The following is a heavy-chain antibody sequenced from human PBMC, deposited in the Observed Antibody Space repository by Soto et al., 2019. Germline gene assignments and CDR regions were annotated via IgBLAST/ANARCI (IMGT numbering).Heavy chain of an antibody. D-gene: IGHD3-3*01. CDR1: GFTFSSYA. V-gene: IGHV3-23*01. J-gene: IGHJ6*02. CDR2: ISDGGEST. CDR3: AKVLYYDFSSFYYYGMDV. Sequence: EVQVLEFGGGLVEGGGSLRLSCAASGFTFSSYAMSWVRQASGKGLEWVSSISDGGESTYYADSVKGRFTISRDNSKDTLFLQMNSLRAEDTAKYHCAKVLYYDFSSFYYYGMDVWGQGTTVTVSS.